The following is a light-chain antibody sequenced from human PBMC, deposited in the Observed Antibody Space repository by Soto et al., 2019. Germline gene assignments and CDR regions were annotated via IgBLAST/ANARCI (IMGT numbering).Light chain of an antibody. CDR3: KQRSNWPPT. CDR1: QSVSSTY. CDR2: GAS. Sequence: EIVLTQSPGTLSLSPGERATLSCRASQSVSSTYLIWYQQKPGQAPRLLIYGASSRATGVPDRFSGGGSGTDFTLTISRLEPEDFAVYYCKQRSNWPPTFGQGTRLEIK. V-gene: IGKV3D-20*02. J-gene: IGKJ5*01.